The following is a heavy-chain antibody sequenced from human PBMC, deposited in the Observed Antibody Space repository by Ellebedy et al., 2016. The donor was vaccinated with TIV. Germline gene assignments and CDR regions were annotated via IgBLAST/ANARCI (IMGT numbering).Heavy chain of an antibody. CDR2: ISSSSSYT. J-gene: IGHJ4*02. CDR3: ARTVRGVIPNYFDY. D-gene: IGHD3-10*01. V-gene: IGHV3-11*06. CDR1: GFTFSDYY. Sequence: GESLKISCAASGFTFSDYYMSWIRQAPGKGLEWVSYISSSSSYTNYADSVKGRFTISRDNAKNSLYLQMNSLRAEDTAVYYCARTVRGVIPNYFDYWGQGTLVTVSS.